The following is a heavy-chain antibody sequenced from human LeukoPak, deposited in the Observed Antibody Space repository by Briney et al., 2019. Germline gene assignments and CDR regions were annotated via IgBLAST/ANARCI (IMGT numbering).Heavy chain of an antibody. CDR3: ARAHSSSWYGVWFDP. J-gene: IGHJ5*02. Sequence: SETLSLTCTVSGGSISSYYWSWIRQPPGKGLEWIGYIYYSGSTNYNPSPKSRVTITVDTSKNQFSLKLSSVTAADTAVYYCARAHSSSWYGVWFDPWGQGTLVTVSS. D-gene: IGHD6-13*01. CDR2: IYYSGST. CDR1: GGSISSYY. V-gene: IGHV4-59*01.